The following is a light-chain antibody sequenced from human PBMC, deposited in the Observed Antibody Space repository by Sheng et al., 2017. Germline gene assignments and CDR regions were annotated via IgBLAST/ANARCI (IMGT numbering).Light chain of an antibody. Sequence: QSALTQPASVSGSPGQSITISCTGTSSDVGGYNYVSWYQQHPGKAPKLMIYDVSNRPSGVSNRFSGSKSGNTASLTISGLQAEDEADYYCSAYTVTSTKLFGGGTKVTVL. V-gene: IGLV2-14*03. CDR2: DVS. CDR1: SSDVGGYNY. CDR3: SAYTVTSTKL. J-gene: IGLJ2*01.